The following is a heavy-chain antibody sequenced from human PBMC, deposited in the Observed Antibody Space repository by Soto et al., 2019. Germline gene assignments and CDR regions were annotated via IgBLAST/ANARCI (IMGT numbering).Heavy chain of an antibody. CDR1: GGSINSSSYF. J-gene: IGHJ4*02. D-gene: IGHD3-16*01. CDR3: AFFMLTSRPDTIFDY. V-gene: IGHV4-39*01. CDR2: IYHSGST. Sequence: SETLSLTCSVSGGSINSSSYFWGWVRQPPGKGLEWIGRIYHSGSTYYNPSLKSRVTISVDTSKNQFSLKLSSVTAADTAVYYCAFFMLTSRPDTIFDYWGQGTLVTVSS.